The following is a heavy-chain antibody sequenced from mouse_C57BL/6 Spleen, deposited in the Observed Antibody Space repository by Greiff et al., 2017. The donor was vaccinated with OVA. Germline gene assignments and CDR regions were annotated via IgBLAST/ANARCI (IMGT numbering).Heavy chain of an antibody. J-gene: IGHJ1*03. CDR1: GFSFNTYA. CDR2: IRRKSNNYAT. D-gene: IGHD1-1*01. V-gene: IGHV10-1*01. Sequence: EVQRVESGGGLVQPKGSLKLSCAASGFSFNTYAMNWVRQTPGQGLEWVARIRRKSNNYATYSADSVKDRFTISRDDSESVLYLPMNNLKTEDTAMYYCVRQNYGSSYWYFDVWGTGTTVTVSS. CDR3: VRQNYGSSYWYFDV.